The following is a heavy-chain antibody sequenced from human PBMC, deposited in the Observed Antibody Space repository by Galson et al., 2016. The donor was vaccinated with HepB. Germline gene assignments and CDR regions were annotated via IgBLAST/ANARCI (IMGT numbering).Heavy chain of an antibody. V-gene: IGHV3-33*01. J-gene: IGHJ4*02. CDR3: ARGDPWYSSGWGPDY. CDR1: GFTFKTYA. Sequence: SLRLSCAASGFTFKTYAMHWVRQAPGKGLDWVAVIWHDGSKKHFADSTKGRFTVSRDDSKNTLYLQMNSLSVEDTAVYYCARGDPWYSSGWGPDYWGQGTLVAVSS. CDR2: IWHDGSKK. D-gene: IGHD6-19*01.